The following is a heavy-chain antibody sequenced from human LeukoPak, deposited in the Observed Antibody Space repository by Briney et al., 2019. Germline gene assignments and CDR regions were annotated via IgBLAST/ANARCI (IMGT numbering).Heavy chain of an antibody. J-gene: IGHJ4*02. CDR3: ASASCSGSSCYSGYFDY. Sequence: GGSLRLSCAASGFTVSPNYMSWVRQAPGKGLEWVSVIYRGGSTYYADSVRDRFTISRDNSKNTLYLQMNSLRAEDSAVYYCASASCSGSSCYSGYFDYWGQGTLVTVSS. CDR1: GFTVSPNY. CDR2: IYRGGST. V-gene: IGHV3-53*01. D-gene: IGHD2-15*01.